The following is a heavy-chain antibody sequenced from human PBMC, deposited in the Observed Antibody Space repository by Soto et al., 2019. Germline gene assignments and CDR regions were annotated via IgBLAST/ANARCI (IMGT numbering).Heavy chain of an antibody. J-gene: IGHJ5*02. CDR3: ARSLSYGSGSFFGPRNWFDP. D-gene: IGHD3-10*01. Sequence: SETLSLTCAVYGGSSSGYYWSWIRQPPGKGLEWIGEINHSGSTNYNPSLKSRVTISVDTSKNQFSLKLSSVTAADTAVYYCARSLSYGSGSFFGPRNWFDPWGQGTLVTVSS. CDR2: INHSGST. V-gene: IGHV4-34*01. CDR1: GGSSSGYY.